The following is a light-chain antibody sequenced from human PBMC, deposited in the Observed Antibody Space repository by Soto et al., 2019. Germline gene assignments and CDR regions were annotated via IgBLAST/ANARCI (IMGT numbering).Light chain of an antibody. CDR1: SSDVGGYNY. CDR3: GSYTRSNTVL. V-gene: IGLV2-14*01. CDR2: EVS. Sequence: QSVLTQPASVSGSPGQSITISCTGASSDVGGYNYVSWYQQHPGKAPKLMIYEVSNRPSGVSNRFSGSKSGNTASLTISGLQAEDEADYYCGSYTRSNTVLFGGGTKLTVL. J-gene: IGLJ3*02.